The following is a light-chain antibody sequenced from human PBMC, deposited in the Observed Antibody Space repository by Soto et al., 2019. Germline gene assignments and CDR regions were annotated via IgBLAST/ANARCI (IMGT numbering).Light chain of an antibody. CDR1: GSDVGGYDY. V-gene: IGLV2-14*03. Sequence: QSALTQPASVSGSPGQSITISCTGTGSDVGGYDYVSWYQQHPGKAPKLMIYDVTNRPSGVSNRFSGSKSGNTASLTISGLQADDEADYYCSSFTSSSSLPYVFGTGTKLTVL. CDR2: DVT. CDR3: SSFTSSSSLPYV. J-gene: IGLJ1*01.